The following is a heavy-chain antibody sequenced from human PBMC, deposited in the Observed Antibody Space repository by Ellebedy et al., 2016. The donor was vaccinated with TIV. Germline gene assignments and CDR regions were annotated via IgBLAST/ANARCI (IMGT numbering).Heavy chain of an antibody. Sequence: PGGSLRLSCAASGFTFSSYAMHWVRQAPGKGLEWVANIKQDGSEKYYVDSVKGRFTISRDNAKNSLYLQMNSLRAEDTAVYYCGRAPLDFSTSGWEYYFDYWGQGTLVTVSS. J-gene: IGHJ4*02. CDR2: IKQDGSEK. CDR3: GRAPLDFSTSGWEYYFDY. D-gene: IGHD6-19*01. V-gene: IGHV3-7*01. CDR1: GFTFSSYA.